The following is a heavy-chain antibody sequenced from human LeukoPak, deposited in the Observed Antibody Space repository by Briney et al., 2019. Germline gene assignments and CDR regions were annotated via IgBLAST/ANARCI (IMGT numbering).Heavy chain of an antibody. V-gene: IGHV3-53*01. D-gene: IGHD2-15*01. CDR3: ARERRYCSGDNCYSGLGY. CDR2: IHSGGTT. Sequence: GGSLRLSCAVSGFTVSSNYMSWVRQAPGKGLEWVSLIHSGGTTDYADSVKDRFTISRDYSKNTVNLQINSPRAEDTAVYYCARERRYCSGDNCYSGLGYWGQGTLVTVSS. CDR1: GFTVSSNY. J-gene: IGHJ4*02.